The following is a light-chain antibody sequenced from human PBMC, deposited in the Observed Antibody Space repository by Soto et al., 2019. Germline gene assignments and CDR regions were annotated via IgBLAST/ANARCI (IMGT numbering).Light chain of an antibody. CDR2: GAS. J-gene: IGKJ5*01. V-gene: IGKV3-20*01. CDR3: QQYNNWPFIT. Sequence: EIVLTQSPGTLSLSPGERATLSCSSSQSVSSSYLAWYQQKPGQAPRLLIYGASSRATGIPDRFSGSGSGTDFTLTISRLEPEDFAVYYCQQYNNWPFITFGQGTRLEIK. CDR1: QSVSSSY.